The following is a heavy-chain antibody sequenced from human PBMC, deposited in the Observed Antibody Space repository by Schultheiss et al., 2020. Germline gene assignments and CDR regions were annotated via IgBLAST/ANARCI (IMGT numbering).Heavy chain of an antibody. CDR2: ISWNSGSI. J-gene: IGHJ4*02. V-gene: IGHV3-23*01. Sequence: GGSLRLSCAASGFTFSSYAMHWVRQAPGKGLEWVSGISWNSGSIGYADSVKGRFTISRDNSKNTLYLQMNSLRAEDTAVYYCAGGRWGPGYYWGQGTLVTVSS. CDR1: GFTFSSYA. CDR3: AGGRWGPGYY. D-gene: IGHD4-23*01.